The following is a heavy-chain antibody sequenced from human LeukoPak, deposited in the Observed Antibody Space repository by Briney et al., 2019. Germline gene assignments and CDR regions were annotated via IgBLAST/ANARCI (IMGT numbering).Heavy chain of an antibody. V-gene: IGHV3-30*18. CDR2: ISYDGSNK. CDR3: AKDIRVGDYGPYYYYYGMDV. Sequence: PGGSLRLSCAASGFTFSSYGMHWVRQAPGKGLEWVAVISYDGSNKYYADSVKGRFTISRDNSKNTLYLQMNSLRAEDTAVYYCAKDIRVGDYGPYYYYYGMDVWGQGTTVTVSS. J-gene: IGHJ6*02. D-gene: IGHD4-17*01. CDR1: GFTFSSYG.